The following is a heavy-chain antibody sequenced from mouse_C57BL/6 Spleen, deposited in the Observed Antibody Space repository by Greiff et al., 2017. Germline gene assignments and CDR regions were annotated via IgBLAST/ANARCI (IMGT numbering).Heavy chain of an antibody. J-gene: IGHJ3*01. V-gene: IGHV1-82*01. D-gene: IGHD4-1*01. CDR3: ARGGNWESFAY. CDR2: IYPGDGDT. CDR1: GYAFSSSW. Sequence: VQLQQSGPELVKPGASVKISCKASGYAFSSSWMNWVKQRPGKGLEWIGRIYPGDGDTNYNGKFKGKATLTADKSSSTAYMQLSSLTSEDSAVYFCARGGNWESFAYWGQGTLVTVSA.